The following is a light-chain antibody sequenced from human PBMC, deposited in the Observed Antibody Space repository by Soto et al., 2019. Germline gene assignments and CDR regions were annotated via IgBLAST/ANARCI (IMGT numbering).Light chain of an antibody. Sequence: DFQMTQSPSTLSASVGDRVTITCRASQNINNWVAWYQQKPGKAPKFLIYDASTLQRGVSSRFSGSGFGTEFRLTINSLLPDDSGSYYCQHTRTFGQGTKVEVK. J-gene: IGKJ1*01. CDR1: QNINNW. V-gene: IGKV1-5*01. CDR3: QHTRT. CDR2: DAS.